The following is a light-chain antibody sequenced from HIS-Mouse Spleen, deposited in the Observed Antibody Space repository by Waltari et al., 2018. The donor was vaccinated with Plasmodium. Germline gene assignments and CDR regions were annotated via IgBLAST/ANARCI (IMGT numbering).Light chain of an antibody. Sequence: DIQMTQSPSTLSASVGDRVTITCRASQSISSWLAWYQQKPGKVPKLLIYNASRLESGVPSRFSSSGFAREFTHTISSLQPDDFATYYCQQYNSYSYTFGQRTKLESK. J-gene: IGKJ2*01. V-gene: IGKV1-5*03. CDR1: QSISSW. CDR2: NAS. CDR3: QQYNSYSYT.